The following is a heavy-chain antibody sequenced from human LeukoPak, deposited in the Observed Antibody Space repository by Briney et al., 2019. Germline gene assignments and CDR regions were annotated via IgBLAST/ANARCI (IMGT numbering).Heavy chain of an antibody. CDR3: AKMRGQYYHSYYMDA. CDR1: GFIFSSYA. CDR2: GGSGGST. Sequence: GGSLRLSCAASGFIFSSYAMSWVRQAPGKGLEWVSYGGSGGSTYYADSVKGRFTLSRDNSKSTLYLQMNSLTAEDTAVYYCAKMRGQYYHSYYMDAWGKGTTVTVSS. J-gene: IGHJ6*03. V-gene: IGHV3-23*01.